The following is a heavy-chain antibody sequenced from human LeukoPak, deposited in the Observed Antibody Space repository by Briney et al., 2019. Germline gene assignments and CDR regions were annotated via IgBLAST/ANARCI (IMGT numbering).Heavy chain of an antibody. CDR2: ISGSGGST. J-gene: IGHJ6*03. Sequence: GGSLRLSCAASGFTFSSYAMSWVRQAPGKGLEWVSAISGSGGSTYYADSVKGRFTISRDNSKNTLYLQMNSLRAEDTAVYYCAKGHGISFDWLLSIGWFMDVWGKGTTVTVSS. V-gene: IGHV3-23*01. D-gene: IGHD3-9*01. CDR1: GFTFSSYA. CDR3: AKGHGISFDWLLSIGWFMDV.